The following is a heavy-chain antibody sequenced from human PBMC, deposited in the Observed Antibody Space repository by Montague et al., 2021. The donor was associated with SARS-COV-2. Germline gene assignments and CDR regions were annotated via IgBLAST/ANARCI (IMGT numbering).Heavy chain of an antibody. J-gene: IGHJ6*02. V-gene: IGHV4-34*01. CDR3: ARGQVPILTLVGIISYGLDV. D-gene: IGHD2-21*01. Sequence: SETLSLTCAVYGGSFSRYYWSWIRQPPGKGLEWIGYINYSGSTNXNPSLKSRVTISVDTSKNQFSLKLRSVTATDTAVYYCARGQVPILTLVGIISYGLDVWGQGTTVTVSS. CDR1: GGSFSRYY. CDR2: INYSGST.